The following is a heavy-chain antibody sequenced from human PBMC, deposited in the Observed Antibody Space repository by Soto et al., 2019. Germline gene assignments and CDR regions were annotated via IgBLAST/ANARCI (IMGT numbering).Heavy chain of an antibody. J-gene: IGHJ6*02. D-gene: IGHD6-13*01. Sequence: SETLSLTCTVSGGSISSGGYYWSWIRQHPGKGLEWIGYIYYSGSSYYNPSLKSRVTISVDTSKNQFSLKLSSVTAADTAVYFCARDRRIAAAGDYYYYGMDVWGQGTTVTVSS. CDR1: GGSISSGGYY. V-gene: IGHV4-31*03. CDR2: IYYSGSS. CDR3: ARDRRIAAAGDYYYYGMDV.